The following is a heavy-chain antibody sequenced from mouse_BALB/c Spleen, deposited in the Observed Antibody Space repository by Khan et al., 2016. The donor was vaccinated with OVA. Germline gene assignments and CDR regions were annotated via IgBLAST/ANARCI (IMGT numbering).Heavy chain of an antibody. J-gene: IGHJ1*01. Sequence: QIQLVQSGPELKKPGETVKISCTASGYTFTNYGMNWVKQAPGQGLKWMGWINTYTGQPTYPDEFKGRFAFSLETSASTAYLQINNLNTEDTATYFCARSNSYWYFDVWGAGTTVIVSS. CDR1: GYTFTNYG. CDR3: ARSNSYWYFDV. V-gene: IGHV9-3-1*01. D-gene: IGHD4-1*02. CDR2: INTYTGQP.